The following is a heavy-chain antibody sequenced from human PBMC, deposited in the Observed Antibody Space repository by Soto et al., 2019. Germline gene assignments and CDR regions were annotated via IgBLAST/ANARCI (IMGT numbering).Heavy chain of an antibody. CDR3: ARQVLRYFDWLSSADGMDV. CDR2: INHSGST. D-gene: IGHD3-9*01. CDR1: GGSFSGYY. Sequence: SETLSLTCAVYGGSFSGYYWSWIRQPPGKGLEWIGEINHSGSTNYNPPQKSRATISVDTSKNQFSLKLSSVTAADTAVYYCARQVLRYFDWLSSADGMDVWGQGTTVTVSS. J-gene: IGHJ6*02. V-gene: IGHV4-34*01.